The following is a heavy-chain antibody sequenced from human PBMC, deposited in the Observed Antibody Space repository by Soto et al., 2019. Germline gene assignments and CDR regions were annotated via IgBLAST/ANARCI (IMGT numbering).Heavy chain of an antibody. CDR3: TGEVASGH. J-gene: IGHJ4*02. CDR2: ISRDGGTK. CDR1: GFTVSTYG. D-gene: IGHD2-8*02. V-gene: IGHV3-30*03. Sequence: QVQLVESGGGVVQPGRSLRLSCAVSGFTVSTYGMHWVRQAPGKGLEWVAVISRDGGTKYYVDSVKGRFTIARDNSRNTLFREMNSLRSDDMAVYYCTGEVASGHWGQGTLVTVSS.